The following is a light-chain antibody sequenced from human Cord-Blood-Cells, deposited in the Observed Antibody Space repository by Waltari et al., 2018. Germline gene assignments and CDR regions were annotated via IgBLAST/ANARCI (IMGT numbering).Light chain of an antibody. Sequence: DIQMTQSPSSLSASVGDRVTITCRASQSISSYLNWYQQKPGKAPKLLIYAASSLHSGLPSRFSGSGSGTDFTLTISSLQPEDFATYYCQQSYSTPITFGQGTRLEIK. J-gene: IGKJ5*01. CDR1: QSISSY. V-gene: IGKV1-39*01. CDR2: AAS. CDR3: QQSYSTPIT.